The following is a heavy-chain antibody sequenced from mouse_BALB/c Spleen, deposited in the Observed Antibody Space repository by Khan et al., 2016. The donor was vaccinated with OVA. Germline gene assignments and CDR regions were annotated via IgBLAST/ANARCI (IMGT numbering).Heavy chain of an antibody. CDR3: ARVYGGDFDY. J-gene: IGHJ2*02. Sequence: EVQLQESGRGLVKPSQSLSLTCTVTGYSITSDYAWNWIRQFPGNKLEWMGFISYSGNTKYNPSLKSRFSITRDTSKNQFFLQLNSVTTEDTATYYCARVYGGDFDYWGQGTSLTVSS. V-gene: IGHV3-2*02. D-gene: IGHD1-1*01. CDR1: GYSITSDYA. CDR2: ISYSGNT.